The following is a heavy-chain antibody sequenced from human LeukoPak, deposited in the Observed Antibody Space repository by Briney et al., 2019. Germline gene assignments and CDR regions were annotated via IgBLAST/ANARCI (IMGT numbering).Heavy chain of an antibody. CDR2: INHSGST. D-gene: IGHD6-13*01. CDR1: GGSFRGYY. Sequence: PSETLSLTCAVYGGSFRGYYWSWIRQPPGKGLEWIGEINHSGSTNYNPSLKSRVTISVDTSKNQFSLKLSSVTAADTAVYYCARGDLLAAAVDYWGQGTLVAVSS. J-gene: IGHJ4*02. V-gene: IGHV4-34*01. CDR3: ARGDLLAAAVDY.